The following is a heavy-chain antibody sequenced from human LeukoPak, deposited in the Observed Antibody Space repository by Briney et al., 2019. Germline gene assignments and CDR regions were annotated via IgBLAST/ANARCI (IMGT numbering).Heavy chain of an antibody. CDR3: ARDHGEEQWLVQYYYYGMDV. Sequence: ASVKVSCKASGYTFTSYGISWVRQAPGQGLEWMGWISAYNGNTNYAQKLQGRATMTTDTSTSTAYMELRSLRSDDTAVYYCARDHGEEQWLVQYYYYGMDVWGQGTTVTVSS. CDR2: ISAYNGNT. J-gene: IGHJ6*02. CDR1: GYTFTSYG. V-gene: IGHV1-18*01. D-gene: IGHD6-19*01.